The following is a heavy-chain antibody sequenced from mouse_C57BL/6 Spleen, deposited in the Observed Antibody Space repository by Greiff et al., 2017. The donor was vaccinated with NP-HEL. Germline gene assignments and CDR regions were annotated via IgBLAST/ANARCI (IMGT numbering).Heavy chain of an antibody. Sequence: EVKVVESGGGLVKPGGSLKLSCAASGFTFSDYGMHWVRQAPEKGLEWVAYISSGSSTIYYADTVKGRFTISRDNAKNTLFLQMTSLRSEDTAMYYCARSYGSSYLYYFDYWGQGTTLTVSS. CDR1: GFTFSDYG. J-gene: IGHJ2*01. V-gene: IGHV5-17*01. CDR2: ISSGSSTI. D-gene: IGHD1-1*01. CDR3: ARSYGSSYLYYFDY.